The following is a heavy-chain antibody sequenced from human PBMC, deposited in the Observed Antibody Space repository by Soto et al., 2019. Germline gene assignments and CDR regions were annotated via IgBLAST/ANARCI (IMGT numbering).Heavy chain of an antibody. J-gene: IGHJ4*02. D-gene: IGHD3-22*01. CDR1: GGTFSSYA. Sequence: QVQLVQSGAELKKPGSSVKVSCNASGGTFSSYAISWVLQAPGQGLEWMGGIIPIFGTANYAQKFQGRVTLTADESTSTASMSLSSLTSEDTAVYYWARSGYYAPVDYWGQGTLVTVAS. CDR3: ARSGYYAPVDY. CDR2: IIPIFGTA. V-gene: IGHV1-69*01.